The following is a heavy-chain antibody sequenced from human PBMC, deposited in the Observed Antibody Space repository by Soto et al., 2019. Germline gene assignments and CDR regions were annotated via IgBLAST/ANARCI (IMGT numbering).Heavy chain of an antibody. V-gene: IGHV1-69*13. Sequence: ASVKVSCKASGGTFSSYAISWVRQAPGQGLECMGGIIPIFGTANYAQKFQGRVTITADESTSTAYMELSSLRSEDTAVYYCARNKVLPALHYYYGSEVWGQGTTVTVSS. CDR2: IIPIFGTA. D-gene: IGHD2-2*01. CDR1: GGTFSSYA. J-gene: IGHJ6*02. CDR3: ARNKVLPALHYYYGSEV.